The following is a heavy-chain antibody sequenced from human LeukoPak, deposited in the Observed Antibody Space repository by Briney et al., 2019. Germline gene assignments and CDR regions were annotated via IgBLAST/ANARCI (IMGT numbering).Heavy chain of an antibody. J-gene: IGHJ6*03. Sequence: PSETLSLTCAVYGGSFSGYYWSWIRQPPGKGLEWIGEINHSGSTNYNPSLKSRVTISVDTSKNQFSLKLSSVTAADTAVYYCARPAARRYYYYMGVWGKGTTVTVSS. CDR1: GGSFSGYY. CDR2: INHSGST. V-gene: IGHV4-34*01. CDR3: ARPAARRYYYYMGV. D-gene: IGHD6-6*01.